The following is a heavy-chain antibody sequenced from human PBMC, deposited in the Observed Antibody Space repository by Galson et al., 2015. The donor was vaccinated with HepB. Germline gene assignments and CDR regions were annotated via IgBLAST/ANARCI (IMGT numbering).Heavy chain of an antibody. D-gene: IGHD3-10*01. V-gene: IGHV3-7*03. J-gene: IGHJ4*02. CDR3: ARGVSRSGSYCDY. CDR1: GFTFSSYW. CDR2: IKQDGSEK. Sequence: SLRLSCAASGFTFSSYWMSWVRQAPGKGLEWVANIKQDGSEKYYVDSVKGRFTISRDNAKNSLYLQMNSLRAEDTAVYYCARGVSRSGSYCDYWGQGTLVTVSS.